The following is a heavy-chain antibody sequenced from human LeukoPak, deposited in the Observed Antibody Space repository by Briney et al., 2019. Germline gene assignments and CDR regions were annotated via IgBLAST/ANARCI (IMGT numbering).Heavy chain of an antibody. CDR1: GFTFSSYS. J-gene: IGHJ4*02. CDR2: IKQDGSEK. D-gene: IGHD3-22*01. Sequence: GSLRLSCAASGFTFSSYSMNWVRQAPGKGLEWVANIKQDGSEKYYVDSVKGRFTISRDNAKNSLYLQMNSLRAEDTAVYYCARDLYRIVVVPHYFDYWGQGTLVTVSS. CDR3: ARDLYRIVVVPHYFDY. V-gene: IGHV3-7*01.